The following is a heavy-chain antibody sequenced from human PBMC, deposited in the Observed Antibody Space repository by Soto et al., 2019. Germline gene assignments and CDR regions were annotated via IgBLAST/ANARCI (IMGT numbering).Heavy chain of an antibody. V-gene: IGHV3-23*01. CDR2: ISGSGGST. Sequence: EVQLLESGGGLVQPGGSLRLSCAASGFTFSTYAMSWVRQAPGKGLEWVSAISGSGGSTYYADSVKGRFTISRDNSKNTLDLQMNSLRAEDTGVYYCAKDPRIGIAVAGVFDYWGQGTLVTVSS. CDR3: AKDPRIGIAVAGVFDY. CDR1: GFTFSTYA. D-gene: IGHD6-19*01. J-gene: IGHJ4*02.